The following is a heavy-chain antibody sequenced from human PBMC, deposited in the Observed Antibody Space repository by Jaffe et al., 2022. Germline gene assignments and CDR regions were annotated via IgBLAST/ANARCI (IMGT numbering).Heavy chain of an antibody. J-gene: IGHJ4*02. V-gene: IGHV3-30*02. CDR2: IRYDGSNK. D-gene: IGHD3-3*01. Sequence: QVQLVESGGGVVQPGGSLRLSCAASGFTFSSYGMHWVRQAPGKGLEWVAFIRYDGSNKYYADSVKGRFTISRDNSKNTLYLQMNSLRAEDTAVYYCAKDIPSDFWGQGTLVTVSS. CDR3: AKDIPSDF. CDR1: GFTFSSYG.